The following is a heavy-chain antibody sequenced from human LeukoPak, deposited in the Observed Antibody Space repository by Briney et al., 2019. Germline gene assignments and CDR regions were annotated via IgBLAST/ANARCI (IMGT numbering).Heavy chain of an antibody. D-gene: IGHD5-18*01. V-gene: IGHV4-59*12. CDR1: GGSISSYY. CDR3: AREVATASFDY. J-gene: IGHJ4*02. Sequence: PSETLSLTCTASGGSISSYYWSWIRQPPGKGLEWIGYICYSGSTNYNPSLKSRVTISVDTSKNQFSLKLSSVTAADTAVYYCAREVATASFDYWGQGTLVTVSS. CDR2: ICYSGST.